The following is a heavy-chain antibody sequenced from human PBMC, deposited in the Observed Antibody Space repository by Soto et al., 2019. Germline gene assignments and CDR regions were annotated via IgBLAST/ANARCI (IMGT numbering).Heavy chain of an antibody. CDR3: ARGPHFVVVPAARGNYYYYGMDV. V-gene: IGHV4-4*02. CDR2: IYHSGST. D-gene: IGHD2-2*01. Sequence: SETLSLTCAVSGGSISSSNWWSWVRQPPGKGLEWIGEIYHSGSTNYNPSLKSRVTISVDKSKNQFSLKLSSVTAADTAVYYCARGPHFVVVPAARGNYYYYGMDVWGQGTTVTVSS. CDR1: GGSISSSNW. J-gene: IGHJ6*02.